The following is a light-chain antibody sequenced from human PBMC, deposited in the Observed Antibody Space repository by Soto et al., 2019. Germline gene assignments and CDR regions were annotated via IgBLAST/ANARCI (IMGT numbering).Light chain of an antibody. V-gene: IGKV3-11*01. J-gene: IGKJ4*01. Sequence: EIVLTQSPDTLSLSPGERATLSCRASQSIVKSVAWYQQKPGQAPRLLTYDAPKRATDIPARFSGSGSGTDFTLTISSLQPEDFAVYSCQQRSNWPLTFGGGT. CDR3: QQRSNWPLT. CDR1: QSIVKS. CDR2: DAP.